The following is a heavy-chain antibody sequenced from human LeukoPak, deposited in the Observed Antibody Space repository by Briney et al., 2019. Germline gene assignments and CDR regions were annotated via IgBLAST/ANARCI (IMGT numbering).Heavy chain of an antibody. V-gene: IGHV4-4*07. Sequence: SETLSLTCTVSGGSISSYYWSWIRQPAGKGLEWIGRIYTSGSTSYNPSLKSRLTMSVDTSKNQFSLKLSSVTAADTAVYYCASSGRRGLLGTTVTTMRWFDPWGQGTLVTVSS. CDR1: GGSISSYY. D-gene: IGHD4-17*01. CDR3: ASSGRRGLLGTTVTTMRWFDP. CDR2: IYTSGST. J-gene: IGHJ5*02.